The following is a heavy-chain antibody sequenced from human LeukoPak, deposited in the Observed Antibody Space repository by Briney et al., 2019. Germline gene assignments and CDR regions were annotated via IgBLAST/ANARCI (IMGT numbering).Heavy chain of an antibody. CDR3: GTLLSNGPFDY. V-gene: IGHV1-2*02. CDR2: IYPNSGAT. CDR1: GYTFTDYY. Sequence: ASVKVSCKASGYTFTDYYMHWVRQAPGQGLGWMGWIYPNSGATKYAQKFQGRVTMTRDTSISTAYMELSRLRSDDTAVYYCGTLLSNGPFDYWGQGSLVTVSS. J-gene: IGHJ4*02.